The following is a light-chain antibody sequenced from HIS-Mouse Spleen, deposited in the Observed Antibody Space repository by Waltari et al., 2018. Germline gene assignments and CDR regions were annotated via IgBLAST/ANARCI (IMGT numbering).Light chain of an antibody. V-gene: IGLV3-10*01. CDR3: YSTDSSGNHRV. J-gene: IGLJ2*01. Sequence: SYELTQPPSVSVSPGQTARITCSGDALPKKYAYWYQRKSGQAPVLVIYEDSKRPSGSPERFSGTSSGTMATLTISGAQVEDEADYYCYSTDSSGNHRVFGGGTKLTVL. CDR1: ALPKKY. CDR2: EDS.